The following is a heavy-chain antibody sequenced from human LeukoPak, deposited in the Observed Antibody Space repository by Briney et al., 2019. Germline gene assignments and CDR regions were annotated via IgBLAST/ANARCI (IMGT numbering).Heavy chain of an antibody. D-gene: IGHD3-22*01. V-gene: IGHV3-23*01. J-gene: IGHJ4*02. Sequence: GGSLRLSCAASGFTFSSYAMGWVRQAPGKRLEWVSVVSGGGGSTYYADSVKGRFTISRDNSKNTLYLQMNSLRAEDTAVYYCAKMNAKYYDSSGYYVDYWGQGTLVTVSS. CDR2: VSGGGGST. CDR3: AKMNAKYYDSSGYYVDY. CDR1: GFTFSSYA.